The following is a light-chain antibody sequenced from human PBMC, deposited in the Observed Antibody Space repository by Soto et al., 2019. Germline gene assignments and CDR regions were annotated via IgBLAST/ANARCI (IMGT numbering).Light chain of an antibody. CDR1: QSLLYSNGYNY. J-gene: IGKJ4*01. CDR2: LGS. V-gene: IGKV2-28*01. Sequence: DIVMTQSPLSLSVTPGEPASISCRSSQSLLYSNGYNYLDWYLQRPGQSPQLLISLGSNRASGVPDRFSGSGSGTDFTLKISRVEAEDVGVYYCMQALQTPLTFGGGTKVDIK. CDR3: MQALQTPLT.